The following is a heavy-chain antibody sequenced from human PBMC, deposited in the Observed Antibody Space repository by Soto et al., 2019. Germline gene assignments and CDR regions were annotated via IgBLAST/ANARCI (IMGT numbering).Heavy chain of an antibody. D-gene: IGHD2-2*01. J-gene: IGHJ6*02. Sequence: QLQLQGSGSRLVKPSQTLSLICTVSGGSISSAGYSWSWIRQSPGKDLEWIGYIYHSVNAFYNPALMSRVTVSLDRSRSQFSRNLTSVTAADTAVYVCASSSHALSFYALDVWGQGTTVVVSS. CDR2: IYHSVNA. CDR3: ASSSHALSFYALDV. CDR1: GGSISSAGYS. V-gene: IGHV4-30-2*06.